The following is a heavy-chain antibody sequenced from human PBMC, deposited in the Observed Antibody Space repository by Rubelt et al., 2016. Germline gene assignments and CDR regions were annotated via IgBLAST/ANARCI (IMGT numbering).Heavy chain of an antibody. J-gene: IGHJ2*01. D-gene: IGHD4-17*01. CDR2: VCYSGST. Sequence: QVQLQESGPGLVKPSETLSLTCAVSGGSISSYYWSWIRQPPGKGLEWIGYVCYSGSTNYNPSLKSRVTISIDTSKNHFSLKLSSVTAADTAVYYWASSTVTKRYWYFDLWGRGTLVTVSS. CDR3: ASSTVTKRYWYFDL. CDR1: GGSISSYY. V-gene: IGHV4-59*08.